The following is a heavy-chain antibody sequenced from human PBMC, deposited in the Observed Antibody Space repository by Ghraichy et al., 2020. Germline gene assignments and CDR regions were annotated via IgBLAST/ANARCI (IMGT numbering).Heavy chain of an antibody. CDR2: ISSGSTYI. D-gene: IGHD3-10*01. CDR3: ARDRGD. Sequence: GGSLRLSCEASGFTFNINSMNWVRQAPGKGLEWVSSISSGSTYIYYADSVKGRFTISRDNAKNSLYLQMNSLRAEDTAVYYCARDRGDWGQGTLVTVSS. CDR1: GFTFNINS. V-gene: IGHV3-21*01. J-gene: IGHJ4*02.